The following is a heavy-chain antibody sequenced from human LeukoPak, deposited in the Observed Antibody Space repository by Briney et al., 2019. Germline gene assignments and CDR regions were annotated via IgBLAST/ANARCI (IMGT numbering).Heavy chain of an antibody. CDR3: ARSRNYFDY. Sequence: ASVKVSCKVPGGTFNTYGITWVRQAPGQGLEWMGRIIPVLEMATYAQKYEGRVKITADKSTTTIYLFLSSLTSDDTAVYYCARSRNYFDYWGQGSLVTVSS. CDR2: IIPVLEMA. J-gene: IGHJ4*01. CDR1: GGTFNTYG. V-gene: IGHV1-69*04.